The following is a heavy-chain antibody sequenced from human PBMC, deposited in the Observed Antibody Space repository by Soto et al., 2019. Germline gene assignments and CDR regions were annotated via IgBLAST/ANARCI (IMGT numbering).Heavy chain of an antibody. J-gene: IGHJ3*02. CDR3: ARGRRYCSGGSCHRLRGAFDI. Sequence: VSVKVSCKASGYTFTSYAMHWVRQAPGQRLEWMGWINAGNGNTKYSQKFQGRVTMTRNTSISTAYMELSSLRSEDTAVYYCARGRRYCSGGSCHRLRGAFDIWGQGTMVTVSS. CDR2: INAGNGNT. D-gene: IGHD2-15*01. CDR1: GYTFTSYA. V-gene: IGHV1-3*01.